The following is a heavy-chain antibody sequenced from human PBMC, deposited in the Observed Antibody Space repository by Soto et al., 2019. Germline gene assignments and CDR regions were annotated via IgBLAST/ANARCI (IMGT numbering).Heavy chain of an antibody. V-gene: IGHV4-59*01. CDR2: IYYSGST. D-gene: IGHD6-13*01. CDR1: GGSISSYY. J-gene: IGHJ5*02. Sequence: PSETLSVTCTVSGGSISSYYWSWIRQPPGKGLEWIGYIYYSGSTNYNPSLKSRVTISVDTSKNQFSLKLSSVTAADTAVYYCARDRSRIAVAGTENWFDPWGQGTLVTVS. CDR3: ARDRSRIAVAGTENWFDP.